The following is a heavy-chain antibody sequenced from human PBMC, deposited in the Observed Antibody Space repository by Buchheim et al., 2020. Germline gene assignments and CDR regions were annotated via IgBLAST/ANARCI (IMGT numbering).Heavy chain of an antibody. CDR1: GFTFSWSW. CDR3: ADLDGY. J-gene: IGHJ4*02. V-gene: IGHV3-7*03. Sequence: QLVQSGGGLVQPGGSLRLSCVASGFTFSWSWMTWVRQAPGKGLEWVATIKDDGSDQYYVDSVRGRFIISRDNAKNSVYLQMSSLRAEDTAVYYCADLDGYWGQGT. CDR2: IKDDGSDQ. D-gene: IGHD4-17*01.